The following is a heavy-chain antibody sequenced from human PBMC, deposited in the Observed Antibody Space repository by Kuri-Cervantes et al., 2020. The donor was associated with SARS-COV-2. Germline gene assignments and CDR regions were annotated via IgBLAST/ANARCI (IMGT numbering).Heavy chain of an antibody. Sequence: SGPTLAKPTHTLTLTCTFSGFSLTTSGMCVAWIRLTPEKALEWLARSDWDDDKSYKTSLTTRLNILKETSKDQVVLTMTNMDPVDTATYYFVRKRADTVIADYWGQGTLVTVSS. CDR2: SDWDDDK. CDR3: VRKRADTVIADY. J-gene: IGHJ4*02. D-gene: IGHD2-21*01. CDR1: GFSLTTSGMC. V-gene: IGHV2-70*11.